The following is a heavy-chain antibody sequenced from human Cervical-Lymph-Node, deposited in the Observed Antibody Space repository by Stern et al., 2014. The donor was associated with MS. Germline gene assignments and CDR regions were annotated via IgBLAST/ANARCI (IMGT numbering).Heavy chain of an antibody. D-gene: IGHD1-14*01. V-gene: IGHV5-51*01. Sequence: VQLVQSGAELIRPGESLKISCKGSGFKFSIYWIAWVRQMPGKGLEWMGIIYPGDSDTRYSSSFQGQATMSADKSTSTAYLQWSSLNASDTAMYFCARQTTAWASDVWGQGTLVTVSS. CDR3: ARQTTAWASDV. CDR1: GFKFSIYW. CDR2: IYPGDSDT. J-gene: IGHJ4*02.